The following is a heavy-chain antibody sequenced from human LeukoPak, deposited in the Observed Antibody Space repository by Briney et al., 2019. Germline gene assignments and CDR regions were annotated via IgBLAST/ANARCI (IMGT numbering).Heavy chain of an antibody. CDR2: IIPIFGTA. CDR1: GGTFSSYA. V-gene: IGHV1-69*01. D-gene: IGHD2-2*01. J-gene: IGHJ6*03. CDR3: ASQRGGVVPAANYYYYYYMDV. Sequence: SVKVSCKASGGTFSSYAISWVRQAPGQGLEWVGGIIPIFGTANYAQKFQGRVTITADESTSTAYMELSSLRSEDTAVYYCASQRGGVVPAANYYYYYYMDVWGKGTTVTVSS.